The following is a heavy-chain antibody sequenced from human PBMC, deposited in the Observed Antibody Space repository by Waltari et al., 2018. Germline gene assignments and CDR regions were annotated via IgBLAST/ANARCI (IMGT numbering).Heavy chain of an antibody. J-gene: IGHJ4*02. V-gene: IGHV4-59*11. CDR3: ARVGATSFDY. CDR2: IYYSGST. Sequence: QVQLQESGPGLVKPSETLSLTCTVSGGSISSHSWSWIRQPPGKGLEWSGYIYYSGSTNYNPSLKSRVTISVDTSKNQCSLKLSSVTAADTAVYYCARVGATSFDYWGQGTLVTVSS. D-gene: IGHD1-26*01. CDR1: GGSISSHS.